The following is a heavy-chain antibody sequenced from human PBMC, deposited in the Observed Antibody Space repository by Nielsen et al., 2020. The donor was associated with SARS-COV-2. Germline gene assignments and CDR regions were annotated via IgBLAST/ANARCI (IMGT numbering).Heavy chain of an antibody. J-gene: IGHJ6*03. V-gene: IGHV1-3*01. Sequence: ASEKVSCKASGYTFTSYAMHWVRQAPGQRLEWMGWINAGNGNTKYSQKFQGRVTITRDTSASTAYMELSSLRSEDTAVYYCARDLVVGATTWYYMDVWGKGITVTVSS. CDR3: ARDLVVGATTWYYMDV. D-gene: IGHD1-26*01. CDR2: INAGNGNT. CDR1: GYTFTSYA.